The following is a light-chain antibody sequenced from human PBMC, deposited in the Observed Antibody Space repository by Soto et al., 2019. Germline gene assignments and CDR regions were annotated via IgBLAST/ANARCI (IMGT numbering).Light chain of an antibody. J-gene: IGKJ1*01. Sequence: EIVLTLSPGPLSLSPGERATLSCRASQSVSCSCLAWYQQKPGQAPRLLIYGASSRATGLPDRFSGSGSGTDFTLTISRLEPQDSAVYVCQQYGTSPWTFGQGTKAEIK. CDR1: QSVSCSC. CDR2: GAS. CDR3: QQYGTSPWT. V-gene: IGKV3-20*01.